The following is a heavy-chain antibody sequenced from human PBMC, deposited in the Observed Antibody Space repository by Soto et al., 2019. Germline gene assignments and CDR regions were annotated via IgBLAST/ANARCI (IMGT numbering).Heavy chain of an antibody. CDR1: GFTFSDYY. Sequence: QVQLVESGGGLVKPGGSLRLSCAASGFTFSDYYMSWIRQAPGKGLEWVSYISSSGSTIYYADSVKGRFTISRDNAKNSLYLQMNSLRAEDTAVDYCAREVAYCSSTSCATDYWGQGTLVTVSS. J-gene: IGHJ4*02. D-gene: IGHD2-2*01. V-gene: IGHV3-11*01. CDR3: AREVAYCSSTSCATDY. CDR2: ISSSGSTI.